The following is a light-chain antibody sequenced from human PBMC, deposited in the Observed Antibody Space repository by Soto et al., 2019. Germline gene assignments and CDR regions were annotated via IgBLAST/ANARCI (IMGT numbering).Light chain of an antibody. Sequence: SPGTLSLSPGERATLSCRASQSVSSSYLAWYQQKPGQAPRLLIYGASSRATGIPDRFSGSGSGTDFTLTISRLEPEDFAVYYCQQYGSSPPITFVQGTRLEIK. CDR1: QSVSSSY. V-gene: IGKV3-20*01. CDR3: QQYGSSPPIT. J-gene: IGKJ5*01. CDR2: GAS.